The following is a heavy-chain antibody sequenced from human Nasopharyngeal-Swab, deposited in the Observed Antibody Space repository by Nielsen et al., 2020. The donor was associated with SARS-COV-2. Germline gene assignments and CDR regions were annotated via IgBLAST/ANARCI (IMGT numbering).Heavy chain of an antibody. CDR1: GYSISSGYY. Sequence: GSLRLSCGVSGYSISSGYYWGWIRQPPGKGLEWIGSVYHTGTTYYNPSLKSRVSISVDTSKNQFSLKLSSVTAADTAVYYCASRRSVAGTGSDYWGQGTLVTVSS. CDR3: ASRRSVAGTGSDY. CDR2: VYHTGTT. J-gene: IGHJ4*02. D-gene: IGHD6-19*01. V-gene: IGHV4-38-2*01.